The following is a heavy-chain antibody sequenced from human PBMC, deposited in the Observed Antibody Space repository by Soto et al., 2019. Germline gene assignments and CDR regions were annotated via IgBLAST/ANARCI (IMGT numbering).Heavy chain of an antibody. Sequence: PGGSLRLSCAASGFTFSSYGMHWVRQAPGKGLEWVAVISYDGSNKYYADSVKGRFTISRDNSKNTLYLQMNSLRAEDTAVYYCAKDRAYGWDGASYSKERGGMDVWGQGTTVTVSS. V-gene: IGHV3-30*18. CDR1: GFTFSSYG. CDR3: AKDRAYGWDGASYSKERGGMDV. J-gene: IGHJ6*02. D-gene: IGHD1-26*01. CDR2: ISYDGSNK.